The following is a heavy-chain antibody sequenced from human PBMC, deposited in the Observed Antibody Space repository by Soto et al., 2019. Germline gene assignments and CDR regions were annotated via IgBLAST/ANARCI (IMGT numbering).Heavy chain of an antibody. J-gene: IGHJ4*02. Sequence: SETLSLTYAVSGYSISSSNWWGWIRQPPGKGLEWIGYIYYSGSTYYTPSLKSRVTMSVDTSNNQFSLRLNSVTAVDTAVYYCASKPNSRYYFDYWGQGTLVTSPQ. V-gene: IGHV4-28*01. CDR1: GYSISSSNW. D-gene: IGHD5-18*01. CDR3: ASKPNSRYYFDY. CDR2: IYYSGST.